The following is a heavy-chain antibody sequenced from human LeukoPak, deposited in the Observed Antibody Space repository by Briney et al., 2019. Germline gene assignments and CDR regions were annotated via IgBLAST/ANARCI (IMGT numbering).Heavy chain of an antibody. J-gene: IGHJ4*02. CDR1: GFTFSSYG. D-gene: IGHD2-8*01. V-gene: IGHV3-74*01. Sequence: PGGSLRLSCAASGFTFSSYGMHWVRQAPGKGLVWVSRISSEGSSTVYADSVKGRFTISRDNANNTLYLQMSSLRAEDAAVYYCARYGNGHLDYWGQGALVTVSS. CDR2: ISSEGSST. CDR3: ARYGNGHLDY.